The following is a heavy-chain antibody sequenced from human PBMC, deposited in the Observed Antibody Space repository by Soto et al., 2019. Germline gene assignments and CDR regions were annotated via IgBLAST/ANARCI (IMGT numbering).Heavy chain of an antibody. Sequence: SETLSLTCTVSGGSVSSGSYYWSWIRQPPGKGLEWIGYIYYSGSTNYNPSLKSRVTISVDTSKNQFSLKLSSVTAADTAVYYCARARYSGSYYGYWGQGTLVTVSS. V-gene: IGHV4-61*01. CDR1: GGSVSSGSYY. CDR3: ARARYSGSYYGY. CDR2: IYYSGST. J-gene: IGHJ4*02. D-gene: IGHD1-26*01.